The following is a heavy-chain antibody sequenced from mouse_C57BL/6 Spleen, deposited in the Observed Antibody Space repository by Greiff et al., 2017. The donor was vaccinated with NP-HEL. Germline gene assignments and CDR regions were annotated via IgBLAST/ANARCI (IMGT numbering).Heavy chain of an antibody. V-gene: IGHV1-72*01. Sequence: QVQLKQPGAELVKPGASVKLSCKASGYTFTSYWMHWVKQRPGRGLEWIGRIDPNSGGTKYNEKFKSKATLTVDKPSSTAYMQLSSLTSEYSAVYYCARLGTVVVFDYWGQGTTLTVSS. D-gene: IGHD1-1*01. CDR2: IDPNSGGT. CDR3: ARLGTVVVFDY. CDR1: GYTFTSYW. J-gene: IGHJ2*01.